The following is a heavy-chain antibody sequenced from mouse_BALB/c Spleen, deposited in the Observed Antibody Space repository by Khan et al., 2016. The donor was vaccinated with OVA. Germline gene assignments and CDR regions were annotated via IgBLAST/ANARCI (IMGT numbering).Heavy chain of an antibody. Sequence: DLVKPGASVKLSCKASGYTFTSYWINWIKQRPGQGLEWIGRIAPGSGSTYYNEMFKGKATLTVDTSSSTAYIQLSSLSSEDSAVYSCARAMGGKVPLDYWGQGTTLTVSS. V-gene: IGHV1S41*01. CDR1: GYTFTSYW. CDR3: ARAMGGKVPLDY. J-gene: IGHJ2*01. CDR2: IAPGSGST. D-gene: IGHD1-1*02.